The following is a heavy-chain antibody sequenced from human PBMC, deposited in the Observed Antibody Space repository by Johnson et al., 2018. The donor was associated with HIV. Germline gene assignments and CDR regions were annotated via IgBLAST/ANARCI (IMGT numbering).Heavy chain of an antibody. D-gene: IGHD3-22*01. J-gene: IGHJ3*02. CDR3: AKVTMIVVVDNAFDI. CDR2: ISYDGSNK. CDR1: GFIFSSFT. Sequence: QVQLVESGGAVVQPGRSLRLSCAASGFIFSSFTMHWVRQAPGKGLEWVAVISYDGSNKYYADSVKGRFNISRDNSKNTLYLQMNSLRAEDTAVYYCAKVTMIVVVDNAFDIWGQGTMVTVSS. V-gene: IGHV3-30*04.